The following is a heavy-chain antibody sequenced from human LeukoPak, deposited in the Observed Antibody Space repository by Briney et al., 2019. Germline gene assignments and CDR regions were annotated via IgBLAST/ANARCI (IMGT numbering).Heavy chain of an antibody. CDR2: INHSGST. CDR3: ARVRRWLHHFDY. V-gene: IGHV4-34*01. J-gene: IGHJ4*02. CDR1: GGSFSGYY. D-gene: IGHD5-24*01. Sequence: PSGTLSLTCAVYGGSFSGYYWSWIRQPPGKGLEWIGEINHSGSTNYNPSLKSRVTISVDTSKNQFSLKLSSVTAADTAVYYCARVRRWLHHFDYWGQGTLVTVSS.